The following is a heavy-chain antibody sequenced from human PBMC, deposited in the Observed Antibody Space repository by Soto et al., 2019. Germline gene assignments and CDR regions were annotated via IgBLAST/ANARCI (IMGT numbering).Heavy chain of an antibody. CDR1: GGTFSSYT. D-gene: IGHD5-12*01. V-gene: IGHV1-69*05. CDR2: IIPIFGTA. J-gene: IGHJ2*01. CDR3: ARGNQRWLQLWYFDL. Sequence: QVQLVQSGAEVKKPGSSVTVSCKASGGTFSSYTISWVRQAPGQGLEWMGGIIPIFGTANYAQKFQGRVTITSDDFTSTAYMGLSSLRSEDTAVYYCARGNQRWLQLWYFDLWGRGTLVTVSS.